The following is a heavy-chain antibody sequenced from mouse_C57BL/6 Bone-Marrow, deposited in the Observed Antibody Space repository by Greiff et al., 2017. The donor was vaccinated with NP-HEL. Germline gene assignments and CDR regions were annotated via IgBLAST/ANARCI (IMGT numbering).Heavy chain of an antibody. CDR1: GYTFTSYW. J-gene: IGHJ2*03. CDR2: IDPSDSYT. Sequence: QVQLQQPGAELVMPGASVKLSCKASGYTFTSYWMHWVQQRPGQGLEWSGAIDPSDSYTNYNQKFKGKSTLTVDKSSSTAYMQLSSLTSEDSAVYDSARDYFDNWGQGTSLTVSA. CDR3: ARDYFDN. V-gene: IGHV1-69*01.